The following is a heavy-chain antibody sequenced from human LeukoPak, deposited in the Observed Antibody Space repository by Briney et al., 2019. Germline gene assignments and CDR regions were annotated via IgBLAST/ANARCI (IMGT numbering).Heavy chain of an antibody. D-gene: IGHD3-3*01. CDR3: VRVFLESLTAGYFDH. CDR2: ISYDGRQK. V-gene: IGHV3-30*03. CDR1: GFTFGTYG. Sequence: GGSLRLSCAASGFTFGTYGMNWVRQAPGKGLEWVAVISYDGRQKYYADSVKGRFTISRDNSKDTVYLQMNSLRDEDSATYYCVRVFLESLTAGYFDHWGQGTLVTVSP. J-gene: IGHJ4*02.